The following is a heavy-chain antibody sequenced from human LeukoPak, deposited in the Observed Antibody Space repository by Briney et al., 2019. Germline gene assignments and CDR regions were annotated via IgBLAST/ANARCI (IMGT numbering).Heavy chain of an antibody. CDR3: ARTNRYSGYDFGY. V-gene: IGHV1-69*06. Sequence: ASVKVSCKASGGTFSSYAISWVRQAHGQGLEWMGEIIPIFGTANYAQKFQGRVTITADKSTSTAYMELSSLRSEDTAVYCCARTNRYSGYDFGYWGQGTLVTVSS. J-gene: IGHJ4*02. D-gene: IGHD5-12*01. CDR1: GGTFSSYA. CDR2: IIPIFGTA.